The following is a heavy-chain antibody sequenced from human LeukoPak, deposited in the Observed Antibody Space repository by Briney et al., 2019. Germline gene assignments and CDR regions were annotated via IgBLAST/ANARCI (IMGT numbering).Heavy chain of an antibody. CDR1: GYSFTSYW. Sequence: ESLKISCKGSGYSFTSYWIGWARQMPGKGLEWMGLIYPGDSDPRYSPSFQGQVTISADKSISTAYLQWSSLKASDTAMYYCARQLIAVAGMRDAFDIWGQGTMVTVSS. V-gene: IGHV5-51*01. D-gene: IGHD6-19*01. CDR3: ARQLIAVAGMRDAFDI. J-gene: IGHJ3*02. CDR2: IYPGDSDP.